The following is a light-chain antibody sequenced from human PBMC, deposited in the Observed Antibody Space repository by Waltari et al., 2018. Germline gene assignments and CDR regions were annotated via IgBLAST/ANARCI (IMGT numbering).Light chain of an antibody. V-gene: IGLV2-23*01. CDR3: CSYARSRTLL. Sequence: QSALTQPASVSGSPGQSTTISCTGTSSHIATYNSVSWYQQYPGKAPKLMIHGVTNRPSGVSDRFSGSKSGNTASLTISGLQAEDEAVYYCCSYARSRTLLFGGGTELTVL. CDR1: SSHIATYNS. CDR2: GVT. J-gene: IGLJ3*02.